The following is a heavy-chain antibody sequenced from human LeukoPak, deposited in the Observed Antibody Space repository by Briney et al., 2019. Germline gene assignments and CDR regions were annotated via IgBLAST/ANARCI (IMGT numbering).Heavy chain of an antibody. CDR1: GFTFSTYG. V-gene: IGHV3-48*02. CDR3: ASGSGH. Sequence: GGSLRLSCAASGFTFSTYGMNWVRQAPGKGLEWVSHISSSGSAKYYADSVKGRFTISRDNAKNSLYLQMNSLRDEDTAVFYCASGSGHWGQGTLVTVSS. CDR2: ISSSGSAK. J-gene: IGHJ4*02. D-gene: IGHD2-2*03.